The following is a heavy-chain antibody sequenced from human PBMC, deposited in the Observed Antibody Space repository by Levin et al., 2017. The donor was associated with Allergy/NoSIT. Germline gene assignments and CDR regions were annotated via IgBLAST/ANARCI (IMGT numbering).Heavy chain of an antibody. D-gene: IGHD4-11*01. CDR1: GGSVSSGTYY. V-gene: IGHV4-61*01. CDR3: ATTSTVTTYVN. CDR2: MSYTGTT. Sequence: KASETLSLTCTVSGGSVSSGTYYWNWIRQPPGKGLEWIGYMSYTGTTIYNPSLKSRISISVDMSKNQFSLKLSSVTAADTAVYYCATTSTVTTYVNWGRGTLVTVSS. J-gene: IGHJ1*01.